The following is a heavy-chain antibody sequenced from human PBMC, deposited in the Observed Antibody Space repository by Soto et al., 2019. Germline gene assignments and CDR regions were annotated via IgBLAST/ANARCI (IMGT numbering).Heavy chain of an antibody. Sequence: PSETLSLTCTVSGGSISSSSYYWGWIRQPPGKGLEWIGSIYYSGSTYYNPSLKSRVTISVDTSKNQFSLKLSSVTAADTAVYYCARHHYGYNWLVPCCQGTLFTDPS. CDR2: IYYSGST. D-gene: IGHD3-16*01. CDR1: GGSISSSSYY. J-gene: IGHJ5*02. CDR3: ARHHYGYNWLVP. V-gene: IGHV4-39*01.